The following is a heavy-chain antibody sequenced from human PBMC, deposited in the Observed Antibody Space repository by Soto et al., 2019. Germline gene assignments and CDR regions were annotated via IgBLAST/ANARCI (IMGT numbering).Heavy chain of an antibody. Sequence: SVKVSCKASGGTFDTYAISWVRQAPGQGLEWMGGVIPMFLKPNYAQKFKGRVTITAVKSTNTVYMEMISLMSEDTAVYYCVRGGGEMANPPPYLYWGQGTQVTVSS. CDR1: GGTFDTYA. D-gene: IGHD3-16*01. CDR2: VIPMFLKP. J-gene: IGHJ4*02. V-gene: IGHV1-69*06. CDR3: VRGGGEMANPPPYLY.